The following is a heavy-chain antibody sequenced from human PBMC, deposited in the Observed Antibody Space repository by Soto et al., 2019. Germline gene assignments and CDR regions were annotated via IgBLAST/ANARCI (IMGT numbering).Heavy chain of an antibody. CDR3: RSSTSCYDESCVDV. D-gene: IGHD2-2*01. V-gene: IGHV4-59*01. J-gene: IGHJ6*02. Sequence: PSETLSLTCTVSGGSISSYYWSWIRQPPGKGLEWIGYIYYSGSTNYNPSLKSRVTISVDTSKNQFSLKLSSVTAADTAVYYCRSSTSCYDESCVDVWGQGTMVTVSS. CDR1: GGSISSYY. CDR2: IYYSGST.